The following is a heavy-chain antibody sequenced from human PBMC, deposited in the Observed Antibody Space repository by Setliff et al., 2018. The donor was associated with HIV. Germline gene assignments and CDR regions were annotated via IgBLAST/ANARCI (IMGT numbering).Heavy chain of an antibody. CDR3: AKDPAVNAYGDYPLGGMDV. Sequence: GASVKVSCKASGYTFTGYFIHWVRQAPGQGLEWMGGLIPIVDITKSTQKFRDRVTFTADESTKTAQMELRAEDTAVYYCAKDPAVNAYGDYPLGGMDVWGKGTTVTVSS. D-gene: IGHD4-17*01. V-gene: IGHV1-69*10. CDR2: LIPIVDIT. J-gene: IGHJ6*04. CDR1: GYTFTGYF.